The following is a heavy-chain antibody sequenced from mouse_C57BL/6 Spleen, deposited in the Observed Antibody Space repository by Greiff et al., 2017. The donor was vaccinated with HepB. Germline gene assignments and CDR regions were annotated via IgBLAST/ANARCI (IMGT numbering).Heavy chain of an antibody. CDR3: TRRIYYYGSSYCGFDV. V-gene: IGHV1-15*01. J-gene: IGHJ1*03. D-gene: IGHD1-1*01. CDR1: GYTFTDYE. Sequence: VQLQQSGAELVRPGASVTLSCKASGYTFTDYEMHWVKQTPVHGLEWIGAIDPETGGTAYNQKFKGKAILTADKSSSTAYMELRSLTSEDSAVYYCTRRIYYYGSSYCGFDVWGTGTTVTVSS. CDR2: IDPETGGT.